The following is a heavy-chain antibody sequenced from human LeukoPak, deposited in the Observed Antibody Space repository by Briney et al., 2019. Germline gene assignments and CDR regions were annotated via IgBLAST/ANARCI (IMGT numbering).Heavy chain of an antibody. J-gene: IGHJ4*02. CDR2: ITGAGTST. D-gene: IGHD5-18*01. Sequence: PWGALRLSCVASGFTFKSYCMTWGRQGPGKGLEWVSSITGAGTSTKYADSVNGRFTISRDNSKNTLSLQMTGLRAEDTAVYYCARKVAVAMDLDYWGQGTLVTVSS. V-gene: IGHV3-23*01. CDR1: GFTFKSYC. CDR3: ARKVAVAMDLDY.